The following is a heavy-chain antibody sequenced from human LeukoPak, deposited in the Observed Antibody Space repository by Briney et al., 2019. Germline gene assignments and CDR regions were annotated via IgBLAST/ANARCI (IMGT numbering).Heavy chain of an antibody. Sequence: ASVKVSCKASGYTFTSYGISWVRQAPGQGLEWMGWISAYNGNTNYAQKLQGRVTMTTDTSTSTAYMELRSLRSDDTAVYYCARDNWFGGLSYYYYGMDVWGQGTTVTVSS. J-gene: IGHJ6*02. CDR2: ISAYNGNT. V-gene: IGHV1-18*01. CDR3: ARDNWFGGLSYYYYGMDV. D-gene: IGHD3-10*01. CDR1: GYTFTSYG.